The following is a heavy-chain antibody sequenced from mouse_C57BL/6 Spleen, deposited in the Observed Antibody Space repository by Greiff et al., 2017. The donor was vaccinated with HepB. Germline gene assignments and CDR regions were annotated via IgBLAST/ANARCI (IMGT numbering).Heavy chain of an antibody. CDR3: ARGWLAYFDY. CDR2: ISYDGSN. D-gene: IGHD2-3*01. V-gene: IGHV3-6*01. Sequence: VQLKESGPGLVKPSQSLSLTCSVTGYSITSGYYWNWIRQFPGNKLEWMGYISYDGSNNYNPSLKNRISITRDTSKNQFFLKLNSVTTEDTATYYCARGWLAYFDYWGQGTTLTVSS. J-gene: IGHJ2*01. CDR1: GYSITSGYY.